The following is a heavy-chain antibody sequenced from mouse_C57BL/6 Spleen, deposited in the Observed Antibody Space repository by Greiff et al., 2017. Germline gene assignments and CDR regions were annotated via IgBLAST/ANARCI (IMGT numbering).Heavy chain of an antibody. J-gene: IGHJ4*01. CDR1: GFTIKNTS. D-gene: IGHD6-5*01. CDR3: ARNAADAMDY. CDR2: IDPANGNT. V-gene: IGHV14-3*01. Sequence: VQLQQSVAELVRPGASVKLSCTASGFTIKNTSMHWVKQRPEQGLEWIGRIDPANGNTKYAPKFQGKDTITADTSSNTAYLQLSSLTSEDTAIYYCARNAADAMDYWGQGTSVTVSS.